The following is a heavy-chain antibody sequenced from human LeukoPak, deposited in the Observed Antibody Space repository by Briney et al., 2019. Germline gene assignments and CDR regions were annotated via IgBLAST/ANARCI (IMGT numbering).Heavy chain of an antibody. CDR2: ISSSSSYI. J-gene: IGHJ3*02. V-gene: IGHV3-21*01. CDR1: GFTFSSYA. CDR3: ARDYYEGAFDI. Sequence: GGSLRLSCAASGFTFSSYAMSWVRQAPGKGLEWVSSISSSSSYIYYADSVKGRFTISRDNAKNSLYLQMNSLRAEDTAVYYCARDYYEGAFDIWGQGTMVTVSS. D-gene: IGHD3-22*01.